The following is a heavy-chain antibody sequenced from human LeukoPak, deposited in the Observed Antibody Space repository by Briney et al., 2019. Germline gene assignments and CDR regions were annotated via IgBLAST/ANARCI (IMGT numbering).Heavy chain of an antibody. V-gene: IGHV4-61*01. D-gene: IGHD2-15*01. CDR1: GGSFSSGSYY. CDR2: IYYSGST. Sequence: PSETLSLTCTVSGGSFSSGSYYWSWIRQPPGKGLEWIGYIYYSGSTNYNPSLKSRVTISVDTSKNQFSLKLSSVTAADTAVYYCARARDCSDGSCYSRYFDYWGQGTLVTVSS. CDR3: ARARDCSDGSCYSRYFDY. J-gene: IGHJ4*02.